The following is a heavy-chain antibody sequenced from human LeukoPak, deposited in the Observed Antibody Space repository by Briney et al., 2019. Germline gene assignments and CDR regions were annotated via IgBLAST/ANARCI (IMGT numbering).Heavy chain of an antibody. V-gene: IGHV4-4*07. CDR1: SGSISSYY. CDR2: VYTSGTT. D-gene: IGHD3-22*01. CDR3: ARDQNYYDSSGPNDY. J-gene: IGHJ4*02. Sequence: SETLSLTCTVSSGSISSYYWSWIRQPAGKGLEWIGRVYTSGTTNYNPSLKSRVTMSVDTSKNQFSLKLTSVTAADTAVYYCARDQNYYDSSGPNDYWGQGTLVTVSS.